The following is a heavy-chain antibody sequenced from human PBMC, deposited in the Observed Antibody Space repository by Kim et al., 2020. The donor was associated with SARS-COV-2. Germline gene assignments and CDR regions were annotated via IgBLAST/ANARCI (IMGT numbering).Heavy chain of an antibody. J-gene: IGHJ4*02. Sequence: SETLSLTCTVSGGSVSSGSYHWSWIRQPPGKGLEWIGYIYYSGSTNYNPSLKSRVTISVDTSKNQFSLKLSSVTAADTAVYYCARASRQYYYDSSGYYLRYWGQGTLVTVSS. CDR1: GGSVSSGSYH. CDR3: ARASRQYYYDSSGYYLRY. D-gene: IGHD3-22*01. CDR2: IYYSGST. V-gene: IGHV4-61*01.